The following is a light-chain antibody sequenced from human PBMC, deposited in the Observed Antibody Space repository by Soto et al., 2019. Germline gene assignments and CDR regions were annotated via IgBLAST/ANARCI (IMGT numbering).Light chain of an antibody. Sequence: EIVLTQSPGTLSLSPGERATLSCRASQSVSSSYLAWYQQKPGQAPSLLIYGVSRRATGIPERFSGSGSGTDFTLIISRLEPEDFAVYFCQQYGSSPRTFGQGTKLDIK. CDR2: GVS. CDR3: QQYGSSPRT. CDR1: QSVSSSY. J-gene: IGKJ1*01. V-gene: IGKV3-20*01.